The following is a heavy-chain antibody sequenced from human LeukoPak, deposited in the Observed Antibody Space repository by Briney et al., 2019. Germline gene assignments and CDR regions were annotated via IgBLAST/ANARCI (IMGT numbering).Heavy chain of an antibody. D-gene: IGHD5-24*01. CDR1: GFTFCDSA. J-gene: IGHJ4*02. V-gene: IGHV3-73*01. CDR3: TSRGDGYKFFDY. CDR2: IRSKDNSYAT. Sequence: GGSLRLSCAASGFTFCDSAMHWVRQASGEGLEWVGRIRSKDNSYATTYAESVKGRLTIPRDDSKNTAYLQMNSLKTEDTALYYCTSRGDGYKFFDYWGQGTLVTVSS.